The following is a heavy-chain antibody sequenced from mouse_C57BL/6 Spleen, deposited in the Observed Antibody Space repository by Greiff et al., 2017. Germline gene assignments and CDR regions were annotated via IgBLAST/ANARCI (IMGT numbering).Heavy chain of an antibody. V-gene: IGHV14-4*01. CDR1: GFNIKDDY. CDR3: TRGVTTGDY. J-gene: IGHJ2*01. Sequence: EVQLQQSGAELVRPGASVKLSCTASGFNIKDDYMHWVKQRPEQGLEWIGWIDPENGDTEYASKFQGKATITADTSSNTAYLQLSSLTSEDTAVYYCTRGVTTGDYWGQGTTLTVSS. CDR2: IDPENGDT. D-gene: IGHD2-2*01.